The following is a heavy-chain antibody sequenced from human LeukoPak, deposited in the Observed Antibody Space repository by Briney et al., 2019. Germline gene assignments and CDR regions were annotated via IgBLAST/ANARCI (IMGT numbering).Heavy chain of an antibody. CDR2: VHDSGRT. Sequence: PSETLSLTCTVSGGSISNSYWTWIRQSPGTGLEYIAYVHDSGRTNYNPSLQSRVTISVDTSKNQFSLKLSSVTAADTAVYYCARGNVLRFLEWKGTFDYWGQGTLVTVSS. J-gene: IGHJ4*02. V-gene: IGHV4-59*12. CDR1: GGSISNSY. CDR3: ARGNVLRFLEWKGTFDY. D-gene: IGHD3-3*01.